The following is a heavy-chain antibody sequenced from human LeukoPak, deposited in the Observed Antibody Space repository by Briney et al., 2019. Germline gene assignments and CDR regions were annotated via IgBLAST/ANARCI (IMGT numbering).Heavy chain of an antibody. CDR3: AKGNYNWNDGYFDY. Sequence: GGSLRLSCAASGFTFSSYGMHWVRQAPGKGLEWVALIWYDGSNKYYADSVKGRFTISRDNAMNSLYLQMNSLRAEDTALYYCAKGNYNWNDGYFDYWGQGTLVTVSS. V-gene: IGHV3-30*02. J-gene: IGHJ4*02. D-gene: IGHD1-20*01. CDR2: IWYDGSNK. CDR1: GFTFSSYG.